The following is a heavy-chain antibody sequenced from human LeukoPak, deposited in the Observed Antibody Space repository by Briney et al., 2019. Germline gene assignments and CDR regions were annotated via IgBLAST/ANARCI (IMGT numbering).Heavy chain of an antibody. D-gene: IGHD5-18*01. CDR1: GFTVHSNY. CDR3: AKMTGYSYGFFDY. V-gene: IGHV3-53*01. CDR2: LYSGGST. J-gene: IGHJ4*02. Sequence: GGSLRLSCAASGFTVHSNYMNWVRQAPGKGLEWVSVLYSGGSTYYTNSVKGRFTISRDNSKNTLYLQMNSLRAEDTAVYYCAKMTGYSYGFFDYWGQGTLVTVSS.